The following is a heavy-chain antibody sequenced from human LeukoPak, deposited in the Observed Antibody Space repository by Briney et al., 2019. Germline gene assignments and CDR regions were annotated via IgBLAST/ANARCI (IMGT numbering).Heavy chain of an antibody. J-gene: IGHJ4*02. CDR2: ISSSGLTT. CDR3: ARDLRNTYTY. D-gene: IGHD5-18*01. Sequence: PGGSLRLSCAASGFTFSDNYMSWIRQAPGKGLEWVSYISSSGLTTNYADSVKGRFTISRDNTKISLYLLMNSLRAEDTAVYYCARDLRNTYTYWGQGTLVTVSS. CDR1: GFTFSDNY. V-gene: IGHV3-11*01.